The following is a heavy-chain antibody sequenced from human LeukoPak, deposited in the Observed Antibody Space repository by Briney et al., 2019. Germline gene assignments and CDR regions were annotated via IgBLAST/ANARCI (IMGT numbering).Heavy chain of an antibody. V-gene: IGHV5-10-1*01. D-gene: IGHD3-10*01. CDR3: ARSLYYRSEH. J-gene: IGHJ4*02. CDR1: GYSFTTYW. Sequence: HGESLKISCKVSGYSFTTYWISWVRQMPGKGLEWMGRIDPSDSYTNYGPSFQGHVTISTDKSISTAYLQWSSLKASDTAMYYCARSLYYRSEHWGQGTLVTVSS. CDR2: IDPSDSYT.